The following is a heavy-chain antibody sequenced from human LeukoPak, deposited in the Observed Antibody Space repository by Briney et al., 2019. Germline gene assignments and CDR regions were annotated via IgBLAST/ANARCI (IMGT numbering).Heavy chain of an antibody. CDR1: GGSLSSYY. J-gene: IGHJ2*01. CDR3: ARDPGNYNHDWYFDL. CDR2: IQTSGNA. D-gene: IGHD4-11*01. Sequence: SETLCLTCTVSGGSLSSYYWIWIRQPAGKGLEWIGRIQTSGNADHNPSLKSRVTMSVDTSKNQFSLRLRSVTAADTAVYYSARDPGNYNHDWYFDLWGRGTLVTVSS. V-gene: IGHV4-4*07.